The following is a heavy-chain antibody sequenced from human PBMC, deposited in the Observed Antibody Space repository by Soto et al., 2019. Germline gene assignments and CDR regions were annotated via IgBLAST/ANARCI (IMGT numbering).Heavy chain of an antibody. CDR1: GYPFTSYG. D-gene: IGHD3-22*01. Sequence: QVQLVQSGSEVRKAGASVKVSCKVSGYPFTSYGVNWVRQAPGQGRGWRGWISVYSGITKYAQKFQGRVTMTTDTSTSTLYLDLRSLRSDDTALYYCARESEYDYVDSSGFYSNFDHWGQGTLVTVSS. V-gene: IGHV1-18*04. J-gene: IGHJ4*02. CDR2: ISVYSGIT. CDR3: ARESEYDYVDSSGFYSNFDH.